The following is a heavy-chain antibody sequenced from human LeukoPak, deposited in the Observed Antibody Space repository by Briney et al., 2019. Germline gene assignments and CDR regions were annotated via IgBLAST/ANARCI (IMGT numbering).Heavy chain of an antibody. CDR1: GFTFAIYA. V-gene: IGHV3-30-3*01. D-gene: IGHD3-22*01. Sequence: GGSLRLSCAASGFTFAIYAMHWVRPAPGKGLEWVAVISYDGNNKYYADSVKGRFTVSRDNSKNTLYLQMNSLRAEDTAVYYCARDLVGGWDDSSGYYYGYFDYWGQGTLVTVSS. J-gene: IGHJ4*02. CDR2: ISYDGNNK. CDR3: ARDLVGGWDDSSGYYYGYFDY.